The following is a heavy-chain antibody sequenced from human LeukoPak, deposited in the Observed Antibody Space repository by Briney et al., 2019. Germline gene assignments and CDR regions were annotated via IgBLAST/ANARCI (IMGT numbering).Heavy chain of an antibody. D-gene: IGHD6-13*01. CDR3: ARGRSSSRSGGNYDY. CDR1: GDSIRSSTYY. V-gene: IGHV4-39*07. J-gene: IGHJ4*02. Sequence: SETLSLSCTVSGDSIRSSTYYWGWIRQPPGKGLEWIGSIYYSGSMYQNPSLKSRVTMSIDTSKNQFSLKMTSLSVADTAVYCCARGRSSSRSGGNYDYWGQGTLVTVSS. CDR2: IYYSGSM.